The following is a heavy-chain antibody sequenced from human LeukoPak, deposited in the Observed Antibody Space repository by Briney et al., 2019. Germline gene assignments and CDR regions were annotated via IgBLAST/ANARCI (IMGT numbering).Heavy chain of an antibody. CDR1: GYTFTGYY. V-gene: IGHV1-2*02. J-gene: IGHJ4*02. CDR2: INPNSGGT. CDR3: ARERVVVVAANYDY. D-gene: IGHD2-15*01. Sequence: VASVKVSCKASGYTFTGYYMHWVRQAPGQGLEWMGWINPNSGGTNYAQKFQGRVTMTRDTSISTAYMELSRLRSDDTAVYYCARERVVVVAANYDYWGQGTLVTVSS.